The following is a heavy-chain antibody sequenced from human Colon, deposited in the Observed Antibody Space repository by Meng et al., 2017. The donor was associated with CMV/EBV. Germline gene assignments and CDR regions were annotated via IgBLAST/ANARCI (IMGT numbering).Heavy chain of an antibody. Sequence: QVQLQESGPGLVKPSQTLSLTCTVSGGSISSGSYYWTWIRQPAGKGLEWIGHIHTSGSTNYNPSLRSRVTISVDTSKNQFSLKLNSVTAADTAVYYCARSRGSTGGIDYWGQGTLVTVSS. CDR2: IHTSGST. CDR1: GGSISSGSYY. J-gene: IGHJ4*02. CDR3: ARSRGSTGGIDY. D-gene: IGHD3-16*01. V-gene: IGHV4-61*02.